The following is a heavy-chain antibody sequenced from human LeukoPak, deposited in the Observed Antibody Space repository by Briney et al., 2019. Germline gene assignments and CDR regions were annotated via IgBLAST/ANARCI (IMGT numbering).Heavy chain of an antibody. D-gene: IGHD3-9*01. V-gene: IGHV1-69*13. J-gene: IGHJ3*02. CDR2: IIPIFGTA. CDR3: ARDSTLRYFDWLLPTDAFDI. CDR1: GGTFSSYA. Sequence: ASVKVSCKASGGTFSSYAISWVRQAPGQGLGWMGGIIPIFGTANYAQKFQGRVTITADESTSTAYMELSSLRSEDTAVYYCARDSTLRYFDWLLPTDAFDIWGQGTMVTVSS.